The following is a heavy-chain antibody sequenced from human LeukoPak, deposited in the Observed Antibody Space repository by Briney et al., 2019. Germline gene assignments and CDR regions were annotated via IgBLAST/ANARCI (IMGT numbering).Heavy chain of an antibody. V-gene: IGHV4-4*09. CDR1: GGSISYYY. CDR3: ARHPSSGWYVGYFDN. Sequence: ASETLSLTCTVSGGSISYYYWSWIRQPPGKGLEWIGHIYSGGNTKYNPSLKSRVTISVDTSENRFSLKLTSVTAADTAVYYCARHPSSGWYVGYFDNWGQGTLVTVSS. D-gene: IGHD6-19*01. CDR2: IYSGGNT. J-gene: IGHJ4*02.